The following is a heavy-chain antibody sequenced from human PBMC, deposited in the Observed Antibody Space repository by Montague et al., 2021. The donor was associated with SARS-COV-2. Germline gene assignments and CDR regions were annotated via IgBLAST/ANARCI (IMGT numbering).Heavy chain of an antibody. CDR3: ARRSLGYCSGGSCYSAFDP. V-gene: IGHV4-61*05. D-gene: IGHD2-15*01. Sequence: SETLSLTCSVSGDSIGSSHTYWGWIRQPPGKGLEWIGYIYYSGSTNYNPSLKSRVTISVDTSKNQFSLKLSSVTAADTAVYYCARRSLGYCSGGSCYSAFDPWGQGTLATVSS. J-gene: IGHJ5*02. CDR1: GDSIGSSHTY. CDR2: IYYSGST.